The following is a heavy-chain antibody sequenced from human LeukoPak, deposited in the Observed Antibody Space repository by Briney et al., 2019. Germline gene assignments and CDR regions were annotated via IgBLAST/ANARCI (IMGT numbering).Heavy chain of an antibody. CDR3: ARATDSGGAYSSGWKSRYYFDY. D-gene: IGHD6-19*01. J-gene: IGHJ4*02. V-gene: IGHV4-59*01. CDR2: IYYSGST. CDR1: GGSISSYY. Sequence: SETLSLTCTVSGGSISSYYWSWTRQPPGKGLEWIGYIYYSGSTNYNPSLKSRVTISVDTSKNQFSLKLSPVTAADTAVYYCARATDSGGAYSSGWKSRYYFDYWGQGTLVTVSS.